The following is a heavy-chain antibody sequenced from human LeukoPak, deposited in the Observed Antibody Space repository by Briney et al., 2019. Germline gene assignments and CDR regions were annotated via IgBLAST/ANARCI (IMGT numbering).Heavy chain of an antibody. CDR3: ARGHDSGRYFDY. Sequence: QTGGSLRLSCAASGFTFSTYWMTWVRQTPGKGLEWVANIKQDGNEKYYVDSVKGRFAISRDNAKSSLFLQLAGLRAEDTAVYYCARGHDSGRYFDYWGQGTLVTVSS. V-gene: IGHV3-7*01. CDR2: IKQDGNEK. CDR1: GFTFSTYW. J-gene: IGHJ4*02. D-gene: IGHD1-26*01.